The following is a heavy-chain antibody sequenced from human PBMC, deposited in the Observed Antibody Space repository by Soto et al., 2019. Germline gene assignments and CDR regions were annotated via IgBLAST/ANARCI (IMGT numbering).Heavy chain of an antibody. CDR3: ARERYSSGWHWDY. Sequence: QVQLQESGPGLVKPSETLSLTCTVSGGSVSSGSYYWSWIRQPPGKGLEWIGYIYYSGSTNYNPSLKSRDTISVDTSKNQFSLKLSSVTAADTAVYYCARERYSSGWHWDYWGQGTLVTVSS. CDR1: GGSVSSGSYY. V-gene: IGHV4-61*01. J-gene: IGHJ4*02. CDR2: IYYSGST. D-gene: IGHD6-19*01.